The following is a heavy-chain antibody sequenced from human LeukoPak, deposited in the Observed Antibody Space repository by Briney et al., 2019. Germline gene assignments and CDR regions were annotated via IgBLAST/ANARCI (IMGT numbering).Heavy chain of an antibody. Sequence: SVKVSCKASGGTFSSYAISWVRQAPGQGLEWMGRIIPIFGTANYAQKFQGRVTITTDESTSTAYMELRSLRSEDTAVYYCARADSGLRVNWFDPWGQGTLVTVSS. D-gene: IGHD5-12*01. CDR2: IIPIFGTA. J-gene: IGHJ5*02. V-gene: IGHV1-69*05. CDR3: ARADSGLRVNWFDP. CDR1: GGTFSSYA.